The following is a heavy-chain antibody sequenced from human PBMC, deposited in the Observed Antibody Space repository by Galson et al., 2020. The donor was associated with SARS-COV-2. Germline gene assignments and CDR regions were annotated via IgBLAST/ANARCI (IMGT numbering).Heavy chain of an antibody. V-gene: IGHV4-4*07. CDR2: IYTSGST. D-gene: IGHD1-26*01. Sequence: SETLSLTCTVSGGSISSYYWSWIRQTAGKGLEWIGRIYTSGSTNYNPSLKSRVTMSVDTSKNQFSLKLSSVTAADTAVYYCARERWELLSAYYYYGMDVWGQGTTVTVSS. CDR3: ARERWELLSAYYYYGMDV. CDR1: GGSISSYY. J-gene: IGHJ6*02.